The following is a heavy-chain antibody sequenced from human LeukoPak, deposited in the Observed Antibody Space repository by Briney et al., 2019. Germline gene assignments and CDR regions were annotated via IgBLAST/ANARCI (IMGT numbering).Heavy chain of an antibody. CDR2: IKQDGSEK. J-gene: IGHJ3*02. V-gene: IGHV3-7*01. CDR1: GFTFSSYW. D-gene: IGHD6-19*01. Sequence: GGSLRLSCAASGFTFSSYWMSWVRQAPGKGLEWVANIKQDGSEKYYVDSVKGRFTISRDNAKNSLYLQMNSLRAEDTAVYYCAKLVLWLVDAFDIWGQGTMVTVSS. CDR3: AKLVLWLVDAFDI.